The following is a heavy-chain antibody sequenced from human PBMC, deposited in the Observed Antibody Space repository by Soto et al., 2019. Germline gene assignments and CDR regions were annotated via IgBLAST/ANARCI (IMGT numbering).Heavy chain of an antibody. CDR2: TSYDGSNK. D-gene: IGHD3-10*01. V-gene: IGHV3-30*18. CDR3: VKGATGGPGGYFDL. Sequence: QVQLVESGGGVVQPGRSLRLSCAASGFTFNTYGMHWVRQAPGKGLEWVAVTSYDGSNKYYADSVKGRFTISRDNAKNTLYEEMNSLRAEDTAVYYCVKGATGGPGGYFDLWGRGTLVTVSS. J-gene: IGHJ2*01. CDR1: GFTFNTYG.